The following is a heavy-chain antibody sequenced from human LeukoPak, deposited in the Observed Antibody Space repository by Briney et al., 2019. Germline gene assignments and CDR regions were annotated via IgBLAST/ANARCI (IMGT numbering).Heavy chain of an antibody. CDR3: VRDFYGGEDY. Sequence: GGSLRLSCAASGFTLGSYWMTWVRQPPGKGLEWVGNVKYDGSENYYGDSVKGRFTISRDNAKNSVYLQMISLRDEDTAVYYCVRDFYGGEDYWGQGTLVTVSS. J-gene: IGHJ4*02. V-gene: IGHV3-7*01. D-gene: IGHD4-23*01. CDR1: GFTLGSYW. CDR2: VKYDGSEN.